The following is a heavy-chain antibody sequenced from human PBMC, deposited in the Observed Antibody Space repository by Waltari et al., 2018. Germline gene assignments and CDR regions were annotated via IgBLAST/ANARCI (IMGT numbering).Heavy chain of an antibody. CDR3: ARAGDGYSLAVPQH. J-gene: IGHJ1*01. V-gene: IGHV3-53*01. D-gene: IGHD4-4*01. CDR2: IYSGGST. Sequence: EVQLVESGGGLIQPGGSLRLSCSASGFTVNSNYMSWVRRAQGKGLGWVLVIYSGGSTYYADSVKCRFTIARDNTKTTLYLQMNSRRAEDTAVYYCARAGDGYSLAVPQHWGQGTLVTVSS. CDR1: GFTVNSNY.